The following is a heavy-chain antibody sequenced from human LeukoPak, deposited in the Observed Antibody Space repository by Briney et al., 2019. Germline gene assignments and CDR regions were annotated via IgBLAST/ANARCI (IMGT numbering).Heavy chain of an antibody. J-gene: IGHJ4*02. D-gene: IGHD3-10*01. V-gene: IGHV3-48*03. Sequence: PGGSLRLSCAGSGFIFSSYEMNWVRQAPGKGLEWVSYISSGGSTIFYADSVKGRFTVSRDNAKNSLYLQMNSLRAEDTAVYYCARVSYYYGSGSRLDYWGQGTLVTVSS. CDR1: GFIFSSYE. CDR2: ISSGGSTI. CDR3: ARVSYYYGSGSRLDY.